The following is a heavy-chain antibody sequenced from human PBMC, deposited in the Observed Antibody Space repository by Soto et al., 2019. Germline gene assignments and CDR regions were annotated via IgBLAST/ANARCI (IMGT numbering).Heavy chain of an antibody. J-gene: IGHJ4*02. V-gene: IGHV3-9*01. D-gene: IGHD6-19*01. CDR3: AKDISSGWYGVYFDY. CDR1: GFTFDDYA. Sequence: EVQLVESGGGLVQPGRSLRLSCAASGFTFDDYAMHWVRQAPGKGLEWVSGISWNSGSIGYADSVKGRFTTSRDNAKNSQYLQMNSLRAEDTALYYCAKDISSGWYGVYFDYWGQGTLVTVSS. CDR2: ISWNSGSI.